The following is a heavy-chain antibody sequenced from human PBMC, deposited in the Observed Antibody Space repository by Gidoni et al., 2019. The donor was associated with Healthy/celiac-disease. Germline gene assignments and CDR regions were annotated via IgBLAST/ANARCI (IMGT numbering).Heavy chain of an antibody. D-gene: IGHD3-9*01. CDR3: ARDYYDILTGSPPFPFDY. V-gene: IGHV3-11*04. J-gene: IGHJ4*02. Sequence: CAASAFTFSDYYMIWIRQAPGKGLEWVSYISSIGSTIYYADSVKGLFTISRDNAKTSLYLQMNSLRAEDTAVYYCARDYYDILTGSPPFPFDYWGQGTLVTVSS. CDR1: AFTFSDYY. CDR2: ISSIGSTI.